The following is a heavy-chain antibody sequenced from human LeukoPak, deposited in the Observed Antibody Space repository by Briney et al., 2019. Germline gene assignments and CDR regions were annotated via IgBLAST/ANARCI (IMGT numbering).Heavy chain of an antibody. J-gene: IGHJ3*02. CDR3: ASSYGDYVGEAFDI. CDR1: GFTFSSYA. D-gene: IGHD4-17*01. Sequence: GGSLRLSCAVSGFTFSSYAMTWVRQAPGKGLEWVSYISSSGSTIYYADSVKGRFTISRDNAKNSLYLQMNSLRAEDTAVYYCASSYGDYVGEAFDIWGQGTMVTVSS. CDR2: ISSSGSTI. V-gene: IGHV3-48*04.